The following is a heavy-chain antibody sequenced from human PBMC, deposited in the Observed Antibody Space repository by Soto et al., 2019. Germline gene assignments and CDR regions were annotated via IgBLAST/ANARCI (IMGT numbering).Heavy chain of an antibody. CDR2: IYHSGST. D-gene: IGHD2-8*02. J-gene: IGHJ4*02. CDR3: ARDKITGLFDY. Sequence: SETLSLTCAVSGGSISSGGYSWSWIRQPPGTGLEWIGEIYHSGSTNYNPSLKSRVTISVDTSKNQFSLKLTSVTAADTAVYYCARDKITGLFDYWCQGTLVTV. CDR1: GGSISSGGYS. V-gene: IGHV4-30-2*01.